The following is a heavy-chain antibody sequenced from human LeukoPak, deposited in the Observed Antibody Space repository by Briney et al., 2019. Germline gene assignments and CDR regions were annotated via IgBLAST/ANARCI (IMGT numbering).Heavy chain of an antibody. J-gene: IGHJ4*02. Sequence: GGSLRLSCAASGFTFSSYAMSWVRQAPGKGLEWVSAISGSGGSTYYADSVKGRFTISRDNSKNTLYLQMNSLRAEDTAVYYCAKGMAAAGSENYFDYWGQGTLVTVSS. CDR2: ISGSGGST. CDR1: GFTFSSYA. D-gene: IGHD6-13*01. CDR3: AKGMAAAGSENYFDY. V-gene: IGHV3-23*01.